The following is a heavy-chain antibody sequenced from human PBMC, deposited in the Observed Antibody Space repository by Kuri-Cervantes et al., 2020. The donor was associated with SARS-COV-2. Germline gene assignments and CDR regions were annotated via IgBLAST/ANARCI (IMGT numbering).Heavy chain of an antibody. V-gene: IGHV3-30*07. CDR1: GFTFSSYA. D-gene: IGHD3-16*01. CDR2: ISYDGSNK. Sequence: GESLKISCAASGFTFSSYAMHWVRQAPGKGLEWVAVISYDGSNKYYADSVKGRFTISRDNSKNTLYLQMNSLRDEDTAVYYCARGVGADAFDIWGQGTMVTVSS. J-gene: IGHJ3*02. CDR3: ARGVGADAFDI.